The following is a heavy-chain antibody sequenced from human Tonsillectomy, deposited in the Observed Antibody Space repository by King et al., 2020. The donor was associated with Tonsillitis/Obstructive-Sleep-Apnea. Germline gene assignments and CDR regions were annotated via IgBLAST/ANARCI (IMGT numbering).Heavy chain of an antibody. CDR2: ISYDGSNK. V-gene: IGHV3-30*04. CDR3: ARVRRFLEWLLGDAFDI. J-gene: IGHJ3*02. Sequence: VQLVESGGGVVQPGRSLRLSCAASGFTFSSYAMHWVRQAPGKGLEWVAVISYDGSNKYYADSVKGRFTISRDNSKNTLYLQMNSLRAEDTAVYYCARVRRFLEWLLGDAFDIWGQGTMVTVSS. D-gene: IGHD3-3*01. CDR1: GFTFSSYA.